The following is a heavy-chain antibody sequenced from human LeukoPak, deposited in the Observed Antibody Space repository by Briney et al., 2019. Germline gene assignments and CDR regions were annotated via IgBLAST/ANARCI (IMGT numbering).Heavy chain of an antibody. D-gene: IGHD3-10*01. CDR1: GYTFTSYA. CDR2: INTNTGNP. Sequence: ASVKVSCKASGYTFTSYAMNWVRQAPGQGLEWMGWINTNTGNPTYAQGFTGRFVFSLDTSVSTAYLQISSLKAEDTAVYYCARDKWRGRDYYGSGSKNWFDPWGQGTLVTVSS. V-gene: IGHV7-4-1*02. CDR3: ARDKWRGRDYYGSGSKNWFDP. J-gene: IGHJ5*02.